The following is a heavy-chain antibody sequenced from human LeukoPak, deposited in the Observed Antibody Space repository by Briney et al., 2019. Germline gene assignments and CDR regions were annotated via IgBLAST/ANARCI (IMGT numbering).Heavy chain of an antibody. CDR3: ARDLRQRAYVGYDYVFDV. J-gene: IGHJ3*01. CDR2: IWYDGSNK. V-gene: IGHV3-33*01. D-gene: IGHD5-12*01. Sequence: QPGGSLRLSCAASGFTITDYGIHCVRQAPGTGLEWVAVIWYDGSNKYYGDSVKRRFTISRDNSKNSVYLQLNSLRDEDTALYYCARDLRQRAYVGYDYVFDVWGQGTMVTVSS. CDR1: GFTITDYG.